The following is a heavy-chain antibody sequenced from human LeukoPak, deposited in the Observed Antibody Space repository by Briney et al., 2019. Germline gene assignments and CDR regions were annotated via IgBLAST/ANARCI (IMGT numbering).Heavy chain of an antibody. D-gene: IGHD3-10*01. CDR2: IIPIFGTA. J-gene: IGHJ4*02. CDR1: GYTFTSYG. V-gene: IGHV1-69*06. Sequence: ASVKVSCKASGYTFTSYGISWVRQAPGQGLEWMGGIIPIFGTANYAQKFQGRVTITADKSTSTAYMELSSLRSEDTAVYYCASGVGTNYYGSGSYYPAYWYFDYWGQGTLVTVSS. CDR3: ASGVGTNYYGSGSYYPAYWYFDY.